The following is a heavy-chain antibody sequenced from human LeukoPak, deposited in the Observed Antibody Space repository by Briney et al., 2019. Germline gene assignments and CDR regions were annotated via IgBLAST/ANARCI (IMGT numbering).Heavy chain of an antibody. D-gene: IGHD6-13*01. V-gene: IGHV3-23*01. CDR2: FSRSGPDT. J-gene: IGHJ4*02. CDR1: GFTFGSSA. Sequence: GGSLRLSCAASGFTFGSSAMSWLRQAPGKGPEWVSTFSRSGPDTYYADSVKGRFTIFRDNSKNTLYLQMNSLRAEDTAVYYCAHGSLGSWYYFDYWGQGTLVTVSS. CDR3: AHGSLGSWYYFDY.